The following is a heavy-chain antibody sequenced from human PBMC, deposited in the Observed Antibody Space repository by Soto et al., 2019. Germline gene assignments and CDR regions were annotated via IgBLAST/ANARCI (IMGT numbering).Heavy chain of an antibody. D-gene: IGHD4-17*01. Sequence: PGGSLRLSCAASGFTFSSYGMHWVRQAPGKGLEWVAVIWYDGSNKYYADSVKGRFTISRDNSKNTLYLQMNSLRAEDTAVYYCARGMVGDYVLLDYWGQGTLVTVSS. CDR1: GFTFSSYG. J-gene: IGHJ4*02. CDR3: ARGMVGDYVLLDY. V-gene: IGHV3-33*01. CDR2: IWYDGSNK.